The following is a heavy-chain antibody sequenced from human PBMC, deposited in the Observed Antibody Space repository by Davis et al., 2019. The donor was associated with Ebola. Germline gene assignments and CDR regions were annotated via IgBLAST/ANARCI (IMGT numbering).Heavy chain of an antibody. Sequence: ASVKVSCKASGYTFTSYGITWVRQAPGQGLEWMGWISAYLGNTNYAQKLQGRVTMTSDTATTTAYMEVGSLRSDDTAVYYCARAQFPTTSDHWGQGTLVTVSS. V-gene: IGHV1-18*01. CDR2: ISAYLGNT. CDR1: GYTFTSYG. D-gene: IGHD1-1*01. J-gene: IGHJ4*02. CDR3: ARAQFPTTSDH.